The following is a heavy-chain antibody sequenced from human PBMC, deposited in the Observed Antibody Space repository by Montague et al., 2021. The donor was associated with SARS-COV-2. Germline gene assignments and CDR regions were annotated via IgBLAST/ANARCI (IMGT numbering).Heavy chain of an antibody. CDR1: GGSINSGGYY. CDR3: ARVHFVSSGWYPDAFGI. CDR2: IYYSGST. D-gene: IGHD6-19*01. V-gene: IGHV4-31*03. Sequence: TLSLTCTVSGGSINSGGYYWSWIRQHPGKGLEWIGYIYYSGSTYYNPSLKSRLTISVDTSKNQFSLKLSSVTAADTAVYYCARVHFVSSGWYPDAFGIWGQGSMVIVSS. J-gene: IGHJ3*02.